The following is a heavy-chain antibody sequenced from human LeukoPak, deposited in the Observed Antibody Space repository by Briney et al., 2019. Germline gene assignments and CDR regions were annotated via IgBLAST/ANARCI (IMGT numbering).Heavy chain of an antibody. CDR3: ARDLCIPGCYQYYFEH. V-gene: IGHV1-46*01. CDR2: INPSGGDT. Sequence: ASVKVSCKASGDTFTNYYMHWVRQAPGQGLEWMGIINPSGGDTSYAQKFQGRVTMTRDTSTSTVYMELSSLRSEDTAVYFCARDLCIPGCYQYYFEHWGQGTLVTVSS. D-gene: IGHD2-2*01. CDR1: GDTFTNYY. J-gene: IGHJ4*02.